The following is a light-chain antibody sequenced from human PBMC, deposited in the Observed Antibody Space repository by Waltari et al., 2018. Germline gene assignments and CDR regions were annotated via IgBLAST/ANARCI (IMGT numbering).Light chain of an antibody. CDR3: AAWDDSLSGWV. V-gene: IGLV1-47*01. J-gene: IGLJ3*02. Sequence: QSTLTQPPSASGTTGQRVTIPCPGRRSTIVSNSLYWYQQFPGTAPKVLLFRNNQRPSGVPDRFSGARSGSSASLIIGGLRSEDEADYYCAAWDDSLSGWVFGGGTKVTVL. CDR1: RSTIVSNS. CDR2: RNN.